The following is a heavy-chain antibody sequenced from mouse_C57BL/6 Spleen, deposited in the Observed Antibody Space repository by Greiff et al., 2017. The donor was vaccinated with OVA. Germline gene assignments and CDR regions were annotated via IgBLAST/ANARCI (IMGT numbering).Heavy chain of an antibody. CDR1: GFSFNTYA. Sequence: EVKVVESGGGLVQPKGSLKLSCAASGFSFNTYAMNWVRQAPGKGLEWVARIRRKSNNYATYYADSVKDRFTISRDESESMLYLQMNTLKTANTAMYYCVGIYYGYDGYAMDCWGQGTSVTVSS. D-gene: IGHD2-2*01. CDR2: IRRKSNNYAT. V-gene: IGHV10-1*01. CDR3: VGIYYGYDGYAMDC. J-gene: IGHJ4*01.